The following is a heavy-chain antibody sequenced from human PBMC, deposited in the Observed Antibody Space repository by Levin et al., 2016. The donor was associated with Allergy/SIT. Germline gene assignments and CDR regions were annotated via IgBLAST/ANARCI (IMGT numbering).Heavy chain of an antibody. Sequence: VRQAPGKGLEWVATSSGGITYYADSVKGRFTISSDNSKKTVYLQLNSLRAEDSATYFCARDGRTVEAFDIWGQGTMVTVSS. V-gene: IGHV3-23*01. CDR2: SSGGIT. J-gene: IGHJ3*02. CDR3: ARDGRTVEAFDI. D-gene: IGHD1-14*01.